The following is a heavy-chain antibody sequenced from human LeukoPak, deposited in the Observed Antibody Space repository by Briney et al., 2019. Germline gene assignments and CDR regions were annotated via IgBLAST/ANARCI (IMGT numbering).Heavy chain of an antibody. CDR1: GFTFSSYA. CDR2: ISGSGGST. J-gene: IGHJ4*02. CDR3: ANRGFAGGAPYYFDY. Sequence: GGSLRLSCAASGFTFSSYAMSWVRQAPGKGLEWVSAISGSGGSTYYADSVKGRFTISRDNSKNTLYLQMNSLRAEDTAVYYCANRGFAGGAPYYFDYWGQGTLVTVSS. D-gene: IGHD3-16*01. V-gene: IGHV3-23*01.